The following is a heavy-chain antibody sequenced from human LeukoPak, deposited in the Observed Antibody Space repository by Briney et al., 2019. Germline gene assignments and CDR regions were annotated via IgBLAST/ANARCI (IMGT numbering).Heavy chain of an antibody. D-gene: IGHD1-26*01. Sequence: GGSLRLSCAASGFTFDDYAMHWVRQVPGKGLEWVSGISWNSGNIMYADSVKGRFTVSRDNAKNSLYLQMNSLRPEDTALYYCAKVGIVGATHHAWRQGYYFDYWGQGALVTVSS. V-gene: IGHV3-9*01. CDR3: AKVGIVGATHHAWRQGYYFDY. CDR1: GFTFDDYA. J-gene: IGHJ4*02. CDR2: ISWNSGNI.